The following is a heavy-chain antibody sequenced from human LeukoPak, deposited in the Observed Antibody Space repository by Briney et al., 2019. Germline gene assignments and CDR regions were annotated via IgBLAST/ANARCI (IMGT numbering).Heavy chain of an antibody. Sequence: PSETLSLTCTVSGGSINSRHWLNWVRQPPGKGLEWVGEIFHTGSTNYNPSLKSRVTISVDESNNQFSLKMRSVTAADTAVYYCARDLSVKIGFATHRPFDPWGQGILVIVSS. CDR3: ARDLSVKIGFATHRPFDP. J-gene: IGHJ5*02. CDR1: GGSINSRHW. D-gene: IGHD3-10*01. V-gene: IGHV4-4*02. CDR2: IFHTGST.